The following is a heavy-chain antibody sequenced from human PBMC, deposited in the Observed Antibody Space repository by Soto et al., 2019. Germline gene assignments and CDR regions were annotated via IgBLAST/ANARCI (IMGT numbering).Heavy chain of an antibody. CDR1: GDSVSSGGYY. J-gene: IGHJ3*01. V-gene: IGHV4-31*03. CDR3: ARENFGVIIHDAFDL. CDR2: IYDSETT. Sequence: TLSLTCTVSGDSVSSGGYYWNWIRQHPGRGLEWLGYIYDSETTYYNPSLESRLSISVDASKNQFSLKVTSVTPADTAVYYCARENFGVIIHDAFDLWGQGTMVTVSS. D-gene: IGHD2-8*01.